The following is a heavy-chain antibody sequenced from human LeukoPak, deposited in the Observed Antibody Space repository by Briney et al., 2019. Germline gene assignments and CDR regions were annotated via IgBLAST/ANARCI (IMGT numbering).Heavy chain of an antibody. V-gene: IGHV3-74*01. CDR1: GFTFTSYW. CDR2: INCEGSST. Sequence: GGSLRLSCAASGFTFTSYWMHWVRQVPGKGLVWVSRINCEGSSTSYADSVNGRFIIFSANAKNTVYLQMNSLRAEDTAVYYCARDFSGYAIKYWGQGTLVTVSS. J-gene: IGHJ1*01. D-gene: IGHD5-12*01. CDR3: ARDFSGYAIKY.